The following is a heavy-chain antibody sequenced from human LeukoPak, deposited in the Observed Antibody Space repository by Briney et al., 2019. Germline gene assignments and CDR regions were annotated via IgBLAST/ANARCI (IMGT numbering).Heavy chain of an antibody. CDR1: GFTFSSYA. J-gene: IGHJ5*02. Sequence: PGGSLRLSCSASGFTFSSYAMHWVRQAPGKGLEYVSAVSSDGGITYYADSVKGRFTISRDNSRNTLYLQMSSLRAEDTAVYYCLPYGCTTTTCYWFDPWGQGTLVTVSS. CDR2: VSSDGGIT. V-gene: IGHV3-64D*06. D-gene: IGHD2-2*01. CDR3: LPYGCTTTTCYWFDP.